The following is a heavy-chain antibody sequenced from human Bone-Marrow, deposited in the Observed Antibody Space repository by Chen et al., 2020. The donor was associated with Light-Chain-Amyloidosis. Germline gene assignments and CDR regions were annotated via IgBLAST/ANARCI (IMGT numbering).Heavy chain of an antibody. D-gene: IGHD3-9*01. CDR3: VRQRRGIGWLPVY. V-gene: IGHV4-39*01. CDR1: SGSISSDNYY. J-gene: IGHJ4*02. Sequence: QPQLQESVPGLVKTSETLSLTCAVSSGSISSDNYYWGWIRQPPGQGLEWIGSIYFRGDTYYRPSLRSRVTISVDTSKNQFSLILNSVTAADTAVYYCVRQRRGIGWLPVYWGQGTLVTVSS. CDR2: IYFRGDT.